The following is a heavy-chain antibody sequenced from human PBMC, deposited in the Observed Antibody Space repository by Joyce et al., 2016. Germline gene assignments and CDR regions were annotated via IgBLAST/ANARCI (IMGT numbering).Heavy chain of an antibody. J-gene: IGHJ5*02. V-gene: IGHV4-59*01. D-gene: IGHD1-26*01. CDR3: ARSSSSGSYQNFFDP. CDR1: GASMNGYY. Sequence: QVQLQESGPGLVKPSETLSLTCTVSGASMNGYYWSWVRQPPRRGLEWVGYIFYSGGTRYNPSLKRRLTITVDTSKNQFSLRLRSVTAADAAMYFCARSSSSGSYQNFFDPWGQGTLVTVSS. CDR2: IFYSGGT.